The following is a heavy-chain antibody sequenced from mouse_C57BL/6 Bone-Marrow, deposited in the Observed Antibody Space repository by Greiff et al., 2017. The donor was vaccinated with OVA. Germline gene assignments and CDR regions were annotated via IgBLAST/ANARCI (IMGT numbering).Heavy chain of an antibody. D-gene: IGHD2-2*01. Sequence: QVHVKQSGAELVRPGASVKLSCKASGYTFTDYYISWVKQRPGQGLEWIARIYPGSGNIYYNEKFKGKATLTAEKSSSTAYMQLISLTSDDSAVYFCARSERLRDYFDYWGQGTTLTVSS. CDR2: IYPGSGNI. V-gene: IGHV1-76*01. CDR1: GYTFTDYY. CDR3: ARSERLRDYFDY. J-gene: IGHJ2*01.